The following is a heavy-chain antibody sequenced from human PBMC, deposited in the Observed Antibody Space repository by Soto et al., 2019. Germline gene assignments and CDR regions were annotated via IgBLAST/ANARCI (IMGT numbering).Heavy chain of an antibody. CDR3: ARADPAASVGY. Sequence: PSETLSLTFTVSGGSMRSHYCTWLRQSPGKGLEWIGYISYSGSTYYNPSLKSRVSISADTSKNQFSLRMNSMIAADTAVYYCARADPAASVGYWGQGTLVTVSS. V-gene: IGHV4-59*11. D-gene: IGHD2-2*01. CDR2: ISYSGST. J-gene: IGHJ4*02. CDR1: GGSMRSHY.